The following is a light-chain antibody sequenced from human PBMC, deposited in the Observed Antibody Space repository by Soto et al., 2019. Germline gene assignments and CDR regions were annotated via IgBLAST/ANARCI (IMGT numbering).Light chain of an antibody. CDR1: SSNIGAGYD. Sequence: QSVLTKPPSVSGAPGQRVTISCTGSSSNIGAGYDVHWYQQLPGTAPKLLIYGNSNRPSGVPDRFSGYKSGTSASLAITGLQAEDEADYYCQSYDSSLSGWVFGGGTKLTVL. CDR2: GNS. CDR3: QSYDSSLSGWV. J-gene: IGLJ3*02. V-gene: IGLV1-40*01.